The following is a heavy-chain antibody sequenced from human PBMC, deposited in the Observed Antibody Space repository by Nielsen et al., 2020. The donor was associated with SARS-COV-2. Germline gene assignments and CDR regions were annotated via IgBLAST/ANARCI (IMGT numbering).Heavy chain of an antibody. J-gene: IGHJ3*01. CDR3: ARGAEQWTRTFHV. D-gene: IGHD6-19*01. V-gene: IGHV3-7*01. Sequence: GESLKISCEASGFTFSRFWMSWLRQAPGKGLEWVANIKADGREEFYEDSVKGRFAISRDNVENSLYLQMNNLRAEDTAVYYCARGAEQWTRTFHVWGQGTMVTVSS. CDR2: IKADGREE. CDR1: GFTFSRFW.